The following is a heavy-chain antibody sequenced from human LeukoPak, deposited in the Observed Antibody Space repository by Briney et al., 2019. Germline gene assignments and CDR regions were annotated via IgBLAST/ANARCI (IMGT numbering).Heavy chain of an antibody. V-gene: IGHV3-11*06. CDR2: ISSSSSYT. CDR3: AKLSYYASTPRLKPDFDY. D-gene: IGHD3-10*01. CDR1: GFTFSDYY. J-gene: IGHJ4*02. Sequence: GGSLRLSCAASGFTFSDYYMSWIRQALGKGLEWVSYISSSSSYTNYADSVKGRFTISRDNAKNSLYLQMNSLRAEDTAVYYCAKLSYYASTPRLKPDFDYWGQGTLVTVSS.